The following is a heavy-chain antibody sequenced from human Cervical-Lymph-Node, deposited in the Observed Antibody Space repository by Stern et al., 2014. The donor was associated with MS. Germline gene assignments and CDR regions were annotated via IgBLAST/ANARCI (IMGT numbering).Heavy chain of an antibody. J-gene: IGHJ6*02. Sequence: VQLVESGGGVVQPGRSLRLSCAASGFTFSTYGMHWVSQAPGKGLEWVAVISYDGSNKYYADSVKGRFTISRDNSKNTLYLQMNNLRAEDTAVYYCAKGGGSYTYYGMDVWGQGTTVTVSS. CDR2: ISYDGSNK. V-gene: IGHV3-30*18. CDR1: GFTFSTYG. D-gene: IGHD1-26*01. CDR3: AKGGGSYTYYGMDV.